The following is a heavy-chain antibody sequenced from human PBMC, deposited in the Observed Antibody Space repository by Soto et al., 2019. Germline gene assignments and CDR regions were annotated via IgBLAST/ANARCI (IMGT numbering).Heavy chain of an antibody. Sequence: QITLKESGPTLVKPTQTLTLTCTFSGFSLSTSGVGVGWIRQPPGKALEWLALIYWDDDKRYSPSLKSRLTIPRDTPKNQIVLKMTNIDPVDIAAYCCADSIFGYDISGYYDYFDYWDQGALVTVSS. J-gene: IGHJ4*02. CDR3: ADSIFGYDISGYYDYFDY. D-gene: IGHD3-22*01. CDR1: GFSLSTSGVG. CDR2: IYWDDDK. V-gene: IGHV2-5*02.